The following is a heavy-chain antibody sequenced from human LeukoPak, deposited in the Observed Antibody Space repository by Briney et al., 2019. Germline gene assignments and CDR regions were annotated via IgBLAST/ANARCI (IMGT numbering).Heavy chain of an antibody. V-gene: IGHV3-53*01. D-gene: IGHD6-25*01. CDR3: ARVPSGYFDY. CDR1: GFTLSSNY. Sequence: GGSLRLSCAASGFTLSSNYMSWVRQAPGKGLDWGSVIYGGSSIYYGDSVKGRFTISRDNSKNTLYLQMNSLRAEDTAVYYCARVPSGYFDYWGQGTLVTVSS. CDR2: IYGGSSI. J-gene: IGHJ4*02.